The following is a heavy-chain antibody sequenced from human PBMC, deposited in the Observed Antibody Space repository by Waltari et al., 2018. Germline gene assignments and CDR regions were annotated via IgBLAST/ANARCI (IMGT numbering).Heavy chain of an antibody. CDR3: ARASKAANFGY. V-gene: IGHV3-21*01. CDR2: ISSSSRYI. CDR1: GFTFSSYS. J-gene: IGHJ4*02. D-gene: IGHD6-6*01. Sequence: EVQLVESGGGLVKPGGSLRLSCAASGFTFSSYSMNWVRQAPGKGLEWVSSISSSSRYIYYADSVKGPFTISRDNAKNSLYLQMNSLRAEDTAVYYCARASKAANFGYWGQGTLVTVSS.